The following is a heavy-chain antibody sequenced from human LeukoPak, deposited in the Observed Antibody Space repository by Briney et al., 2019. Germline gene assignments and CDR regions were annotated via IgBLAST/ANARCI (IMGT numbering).Heavy chain of an antibody. CDR3: TRESGAFSPFGF. V-gene: IGHV4-4*02. D-gene: IGHD1-26*01. J-gene: IGHJ4*02. CDR1: GGSITTTNW. Sequence: PSGTLSLTCAVSGGSITTTNWWSWVRQPPGKGLEWIGEVHLSGATNYNLSLESRVSMSIDKSKNHLSLEVTSVTAADTAIYYCTRESGAFSPFGFWGQGTQVTVSS. CDR2: VHLSGAT.